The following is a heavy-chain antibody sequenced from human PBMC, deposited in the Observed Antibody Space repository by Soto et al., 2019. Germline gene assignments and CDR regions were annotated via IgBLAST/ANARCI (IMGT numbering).Heavy chain of an antibody. Sequence: EVQLEESGGGLVQPGGSLRLSCAASGFTFSSYWMSWVRQAPGRGLEGVANINEDGSRKYYVDSVKGRFTISRDNAKNSLSLQMNSLRADDTAAYYCARGSGSSSSWGQGTLVTVSS. J-gene: IGHJ5*02. CDR2: INEDGSRK. CDR1: GFTFSSYW. V-gene: IGHV3-7*05. D-gene: IGHD6-6*01. CDR3: ARGSGSSSS.